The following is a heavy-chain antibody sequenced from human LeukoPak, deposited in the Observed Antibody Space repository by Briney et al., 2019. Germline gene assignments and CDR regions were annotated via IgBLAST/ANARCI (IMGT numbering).Heavy chain of an antibody. V-gene: IGHV4-39*06. CDR1: GGSISSSSYY. Sequence: SETLSLTCTVSGGSISSSSYYWGWIRQPPGKGLEWIGSIYYGGSTYYNPSLKSRVTISVDTSRNQFPLRLSSVTAADTAVYYCARSHQLLLGWFDPWGQGTLVTVSS. J-gene: IGHJ5*02. D-gene: IGHD2-2*01. CDR3: ARSHQLLLGWFDP. CDR2: IYYGGST.